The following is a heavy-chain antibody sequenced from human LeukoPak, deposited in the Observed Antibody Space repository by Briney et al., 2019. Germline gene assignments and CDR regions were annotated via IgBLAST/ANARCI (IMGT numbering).Heavy chain of an antibody. J-gene: IGHJ4*02. CDR3: AKTFPPL. V-gene: IGHV3-23*01. D-gene: IGHD2/OR15-2a*01. Sequence: GGSLRLSCAASEFTFSNYAMSWVRQTPGKGLEWVSAISGGGDSTYYADSVNGRFTISRDNSKNTLYLQMNSLRGEDTALYYCAKTFPPLWGQGTLVTVSS. CDR1: EFTFSNYA. CDR2: ISGGGDST.